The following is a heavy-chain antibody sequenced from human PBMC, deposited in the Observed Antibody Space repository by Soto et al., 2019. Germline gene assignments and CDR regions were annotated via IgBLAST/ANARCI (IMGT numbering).Heavy chain of an antibody. CDR3: STAPISL. V-gene: IGHV3-15*01. J-gene: IGHJ4*02. Sequence: GGSLRLSCVVSGFTFSNVWMSWVRQAPGKGLEWVGRIKSKTDGGTTNYAAPVKGRFTISRDDSKNTLYLQMNSLKTEDTVVYFCSTAPISLWGQGTLVTVSS. CDR1: GFTFSNVW. CDR2: IKSKTDGGTT.